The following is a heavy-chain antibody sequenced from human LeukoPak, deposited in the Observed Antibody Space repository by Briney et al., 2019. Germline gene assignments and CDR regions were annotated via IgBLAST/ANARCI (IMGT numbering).Heavy chain of an antibody. V-gene: IGHV3-9*01. CDR3: AKDRYCTSSSCPIDY. J-gene: IGHJ4*02. D-gene: IGHD2-15*01. CDR2: ISSNSDDI. CDR1: GFNFDEYT. Sequence: GGSLRLSCVGSGFNFDEYTMHWVRQPPGKGLEWVSGISSNSDDIGYADSVKGRFTISRDSAKKSLYLQMNSLRAEDTALYYCAKDRYCTSSSCPIDYWGRGTLVTVSS.